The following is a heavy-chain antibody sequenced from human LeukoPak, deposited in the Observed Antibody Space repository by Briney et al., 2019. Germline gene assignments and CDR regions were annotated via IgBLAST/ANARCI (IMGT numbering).Heavy chain of an antibody. CDR1: GGTFSSYA. CDR3: ARGSSYDFWSGYFDY. J-gene: IGHJ4*02. Sequence: SVKVSCKASGGTFSSYAISWVRQAPGQGLEWMGGIIPIFGTANYAQKFQGRVTITTYESTSTAYMELRSLRSEDTAVYYCARGSSYDFWSGYFDYWGQGTLVTVSS. CDR2: IIPIFGTA. V-gene: IGHV1-69*05. D-gene: IGHD3-3*01.